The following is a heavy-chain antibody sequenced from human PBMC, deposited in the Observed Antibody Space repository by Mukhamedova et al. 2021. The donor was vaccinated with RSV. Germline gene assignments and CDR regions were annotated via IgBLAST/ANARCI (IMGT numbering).Heavy chain of an antibody. J-gene: IGHJ6*02. Sequence: EWIGTIYYRGNAFYNSSLRSRVTMSVDTSTNQFSLNLKSMTAADTATYYCVNFQLVLRFLFPTDVWGHGTTVTVSS. CDR2: IYYRGNA. CDR3: VNFQLVLRFLFPTDV. D-gene: IGHD3-3*01. V-gene: IGHV4-39*01.